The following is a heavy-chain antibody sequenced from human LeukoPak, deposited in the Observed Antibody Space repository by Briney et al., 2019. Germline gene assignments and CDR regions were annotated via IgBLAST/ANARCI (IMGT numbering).Heavy chain of an antibody. Sequence: GGSLRFSCAAAGFTFSSDGMHWIRQVPGHGLDSSAVISYAGSNKYYADSVKGRFTISRDNSKNTLYLQMNSLRAEDTAVYYCAKDAYYDFWSGYYPGWFDPWGQGTLVTVSS. CDR3: AKDAYYDFWSGYYPGWFDP. J-gene: IGHJ5*02. CDR2: ISYAGSNK. V-gene: IGHV3-30*18. D-gene: IGHD3-3*01. CDR1: GFTFSSDG.